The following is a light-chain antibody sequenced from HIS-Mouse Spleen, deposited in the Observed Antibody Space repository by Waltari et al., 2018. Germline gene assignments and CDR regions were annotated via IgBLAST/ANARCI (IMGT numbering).Light chain of an antibody. CDR2: DVS. CDR3: SSYTSSSTPYV. V-gene: IGLV2-14*03. CDR1: SSDVGGYNY. Sequence: QSALTQPASVSGSPGQSITISCTGTSSDVGGYNYVSWYQQHPGKAPKLMIYDVSNRTSGVFNRFSGSKSGNTASLTISGLQAEDEADYYCSSYTSSSTPYVFGTGTKVTVL. J-gene: IGLJ1*01.